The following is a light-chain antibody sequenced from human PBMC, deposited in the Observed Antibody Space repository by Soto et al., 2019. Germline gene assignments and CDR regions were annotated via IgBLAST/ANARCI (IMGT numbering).Light chain of an antibody. CDR3: QQYSIWRT. Sequence: EIVMTQSPATLSLSPGERATLSCRTSESVSTNLASYQQKAGQAPRLLIYGASTRATGIPARFSGSGSGTEFTLTISSLQSEDFAVYCCQQYSIWRTFGQGTKVDIK. J-gene: IGKJ1*01. CDR2: GAS. CDR1: ESVSTN. V-gene: IGKV3-15*01.